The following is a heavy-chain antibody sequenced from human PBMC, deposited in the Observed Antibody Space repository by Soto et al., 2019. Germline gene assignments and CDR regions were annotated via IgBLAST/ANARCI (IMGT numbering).Heavy chain of an antibody. Sequence: GGSLRLSCVASGFTFSGCAMHWVRQASGKGLEWVGRIRNIDNSSATAYAASVKGRFTISRDDSTNTVYLLMNSLKTEDSAVYFCTRQEKASITLSFSYYGMDVWGQGTTVTVSS. D-gene: IGHD5-12*01. V-gene: IGHV3-73*01. CDR3: TRQEKASITLSFSYYGMDV. J-gene: IGHJ6*02. CDR2: IRNIDNSSAT. CDR1: GFTFSGCA.